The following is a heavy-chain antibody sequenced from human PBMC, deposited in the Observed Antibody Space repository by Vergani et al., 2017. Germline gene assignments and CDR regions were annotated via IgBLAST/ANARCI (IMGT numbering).Heavy chain of an antibody. CDR1: GYTFTSYA. V-gene: IGHV7-4-1*02. J-gene: IGHJ4*02. CDR3: GRELQGVGATLIAFDY. CDR2: INTNTGNP. D-gene: IGHD1-26*01. Sequence: QVQLVQSGSELKNPGASVKVSCKASGYTFTSYAMNWVRQDPGQGLEWMGWINTNTGNPTYAQGFTGRFVFSLDTSVSTASLQISSLKDEDTAVYYCGRELQGVGATLIAFDYWGQGTLVTVSS.